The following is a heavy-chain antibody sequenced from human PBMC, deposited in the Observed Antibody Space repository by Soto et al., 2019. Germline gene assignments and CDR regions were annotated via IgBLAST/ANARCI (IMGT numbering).Heavy chain of an antibody. D-gene: IGHD3-10*01. Sequence: EVLLLDSGGGLVQPGGSLRLSCAASGFTFSNYAMTWVRQAPGKGPEWISTINNGGGGTYYADSVKGRFTISRDNSKNTLYLQVSSLRAEDTAVYYCAKERLGRGIDYWGQGILVTASS. CDR3: AKERLGRGIDY. J-gene: IGHJ4*02. CDR2: INNGGGGT. V-gene: IGHV3-23*01. CDR1: GFTFSNYA.